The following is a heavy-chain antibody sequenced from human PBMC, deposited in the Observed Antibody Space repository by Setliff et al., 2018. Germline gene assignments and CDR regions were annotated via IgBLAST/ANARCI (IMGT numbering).Heavy chain of an antibody. Sequence: PGGSLRLSCAASGFSFSNYWMHWVRQAPGKGLVRVSRINSDGSSTNYADSVKGQFTVSRDNAKNTLYLQMNSLRAEDTAVYYCARYSSGWFFDYWGQGTPVTVSS. CDR2: INSDGSST. D-gene: IGHD6-19*01. CDR1: GFSFSNYW. J-gene: IGHJ4*02. V-gene: IGHV3-74*01. CDR3: ARYSSGWFFDY.